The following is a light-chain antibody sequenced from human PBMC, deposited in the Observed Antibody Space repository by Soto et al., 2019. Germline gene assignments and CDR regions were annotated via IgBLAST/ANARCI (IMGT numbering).Light chain of an antibody. CDR1: QSVSSN. CDR2: GAS. V-gene: IGKV3-15*01. CDR3: QQYNKWPPYT. Sequence: EIVMTQSPATLSVSPGERATLSCRASQSVSSNLAWYQQKPGQAPRLLIYGASTRATGIPVRFSGSGSGTEFTLTISSLQSEDFAVYYCQQYNKWPPYTFGQGTKLEIE. J-gene: IGKJ2*01.